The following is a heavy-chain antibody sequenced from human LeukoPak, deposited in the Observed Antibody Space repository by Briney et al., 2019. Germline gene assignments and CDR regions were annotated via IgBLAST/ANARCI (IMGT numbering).Heavy chain of an antibody. J-gene: IGHJ6*03. CDR1: GGSISSSSYY. CDR2: IYYSGST. CDR3: AGLWFGVYYYYMDV. V-gene: IGHV4-39*01. Sequence: SETLSLTCTVSGGSISSSSYYWGWIRQPPGKGLEWIGSIYYSGSTYYNPSLKSRVTISVDTSKNQFSLKLSSVTAADTAVYYCAGLWFGVYYYYMDVWGKGTTVTISS. D-gene: IGHD3-10*01.